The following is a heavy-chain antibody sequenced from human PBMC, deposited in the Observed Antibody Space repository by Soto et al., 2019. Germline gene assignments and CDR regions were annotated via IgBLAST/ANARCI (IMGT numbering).Heavy chain of an antibody. D-gene: IGHD3-22*01. CDR3: ARGGTTYYYDSSGYPFDY. V-gene: IGHV1-46*01. Sequence: QVQLVQSGAEVKKPGASVKVSCKASGYTFTSYYMHWVRQAPGQGLEWRGRINPSGGSTSYAQKVQGKVTMTRDTSTSTVYMELSSLRSEDTAVYYCARGGTTYYYDSSGYPFDYWGQGTLVTVSS. CDR2: INPSGGST. CDR1: GYTFTSYY. J-gene: IGHJ4*02.